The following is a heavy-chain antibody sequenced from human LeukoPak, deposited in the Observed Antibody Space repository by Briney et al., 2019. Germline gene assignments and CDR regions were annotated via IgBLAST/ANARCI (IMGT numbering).Heavy chain of an antibody. CDR1: GDSVSSNSAA. Sequence: SQTLSLTCAISGDSVSSNSAAWNWIRQSPSRGLEWLGRTYYRSTWYNDYAVSVRGRITVNPDTSRNQFSLHLNSVTPEDTAVYYCARRLTQYDCFDPWGQGILVTVSS. J-gene: IGHJ5*02. CDR2: TYYRSTWYN. CDR3: ARRLTQYDCFDP. V-gene: IGHV6-1*01. D-gene: IGHD2-2*01.